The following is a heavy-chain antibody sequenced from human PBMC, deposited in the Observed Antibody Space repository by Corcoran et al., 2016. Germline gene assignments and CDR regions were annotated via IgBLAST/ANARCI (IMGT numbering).Heavy chain of an antibody. CDR3: AGLWAYGSGGSCYSRPYYGMDV. CDR1: GFTFSSYW. V-gene: IGHV3-7*03. CDR2: IKQDGSEK. D-gene: IGHD2-15*01. Sequence: EVQLVESGGGLVQPGGSLRLSCAASGFTFSSYWMSWVRQAPGKGLEWVANIKQDGSEKYYVDSVKGRFTISRDNAKNSLYLQMNSLRAEDTAVYYCAGLWAYGSGGSCYSRPYYGMDVWGQGTTVTVSS. J-gene: IGHJ6*02.